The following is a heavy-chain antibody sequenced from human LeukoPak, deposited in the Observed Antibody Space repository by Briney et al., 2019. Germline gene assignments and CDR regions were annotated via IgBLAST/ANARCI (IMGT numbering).Heavy chain of an antibody. CDR3: ARGYGGNSGL. J-gene: IGHJ4*02. Sequence: ETLSLTCTVSGGSISSYYWSWIRQPPGKGLEWVANIKEDGSEKYYVDSVKGRFTISRDNAKNSLYLQMNSLRAEDTAVYYCARGYGGNSGLWGQGTLVTVSS. V-gene: IGHV3-7*01. D-gene: IGHD4-23*01. CDR2: IKEDGSEK. CDR1: GGSISSYY.